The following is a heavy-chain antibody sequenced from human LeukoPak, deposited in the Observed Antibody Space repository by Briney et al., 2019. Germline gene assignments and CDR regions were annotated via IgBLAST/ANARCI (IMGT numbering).Heavy chain of an antibody. CDR3: ARDPYGTWYFDL. Sequence: ASVKVSCKASGGTFSSYAISWVRQAPGQGLEWMGWINPNSGGTNYAQKFQGRVTMTRDTSISTAYMELSRLRSDDTAVYYCARDPYGTWYFDLWGRGTLVTASS. D-gene: IGHD3-10*01. J-gene: IGHJ2*01. V-gene: IGHV1-2*02. CDR1: GGTFSSYA. CDR2: INPNSGGT.